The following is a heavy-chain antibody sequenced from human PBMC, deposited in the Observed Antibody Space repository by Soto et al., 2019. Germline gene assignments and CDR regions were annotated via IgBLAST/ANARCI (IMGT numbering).Heavy chain of an antibody. J-gene: IGHJ4*02. CDR2: IIPILGIA. D-gene: IGHD6-19*01. V-gene: IGHV1-69*02. CDR3: ARGDEVAVAGISD. Sequence: QVQLVQSGAEVKKPGSSVKVSCKASGGTFSSYTISWVRQAPGQGLEWMGRIIPILGIANYAQKLQGRVTITADKSTSTAYMELSSLRSEDTAVYYCARGDEVAVAGISDWGQGTLVTVSS. CDR1: GGTFSSYT.